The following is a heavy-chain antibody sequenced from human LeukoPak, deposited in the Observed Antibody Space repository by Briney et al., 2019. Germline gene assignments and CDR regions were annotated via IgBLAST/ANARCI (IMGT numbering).Heavy chain of an antibody. CDR1: GGSISSYY. CDR2: IYTSGST. J-gene: IGHJ6*02. V-gene: IGHV4-4*07. D-gene: IGHD3-22*01. Sequence: LETLSLTCTVSGGSISSYYWSWIRQPAGKGLEWIGRIYTSGSTNYNPSLKSRVAMSVDTSKNQFSLKLSSVTAADTAVYYCARGSSSGPDYYYGMDVWGQGTTVTVSS. CDR3: ARGSSSGPDYYYGMDV.